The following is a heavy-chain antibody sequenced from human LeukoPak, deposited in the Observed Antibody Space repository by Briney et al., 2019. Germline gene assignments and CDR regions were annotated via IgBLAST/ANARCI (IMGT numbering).Heavy chain of an antibody. Sequence: PGGSLRLSCAASGFIFTNYFMSWVRQAPGKGLEWVASIKHDGSEKYYVDSVRGLFTISRDNTKNSLYLQMSSLRAEDTAVYYCATDRGWRTSGYYLYYFEYWGQGTLVTFSS. V-gene: IGHV3-7*01. CDR1: GFIFTNYF. CDR3: ATDRGWRTSGYYLYYFEY. D-gene: IGHD3-3*01. CDR2: IKHDGSEK. J-gene: IGHJ4*02.